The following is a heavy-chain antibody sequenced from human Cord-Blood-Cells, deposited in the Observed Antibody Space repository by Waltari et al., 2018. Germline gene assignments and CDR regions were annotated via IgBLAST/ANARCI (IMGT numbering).Heavy chain of an antibody. CDR3: ARVRWFDP. J-gene: IGHJ5*02. CDR1: GFTFSSYS. V-gene: IGHV3-48*02. Sequence: EVQLVESGGGLVQPGGSLRLSCAASGFTFSSYSMNWVRQAPGKGLEWGSYISSISSTIYYAVSVKGRFTISRDNAKNSLYLQMNSLRYEETAVYYCARVRWFDPWGQGTLVTVSS. CDR2: ISSISSTI.